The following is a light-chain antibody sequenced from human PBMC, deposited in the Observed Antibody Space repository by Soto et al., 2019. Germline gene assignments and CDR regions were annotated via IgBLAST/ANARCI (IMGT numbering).Light chain of an antibody. V-gene: IGKV2-28*01. Sequence: EIVMTQSPLSLPVTPGEPASISCRSSQSLQRSDGYNYLDWYLQKPRQSPQLLISLGSNRAAGVPDRFSGSGSGTDFTLKISRVEAEDVGVYYCMQALQTRTFGQGTKVEI. CDR2: LGS. CDR1: QSLQRSDGYNY. CDR3: MQALQTRT. J-gene: IGKJ1*01.